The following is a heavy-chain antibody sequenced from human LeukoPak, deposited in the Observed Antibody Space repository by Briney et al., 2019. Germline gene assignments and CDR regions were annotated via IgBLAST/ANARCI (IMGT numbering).Heavy chain of an antibody. V-gene: IGHV1-46*01. CDR3: ARGAEGGLLRFLEWLDY. J-gene: IGHJ4*02. CDR1: GYTFTSYY. Sequence: ASVKVSCKASGYTFTSYYMHWVRQAPGQGLEWMGIINPSGGSTSYAQKFQGRVTMTRDTSTSTVYMELSSLRSEDTAVYYCARGAEGGLLRFLEWLDYWGQGTLVTVSS. CDR2: INPSGGST. D-gene: IGHD3-3*01.